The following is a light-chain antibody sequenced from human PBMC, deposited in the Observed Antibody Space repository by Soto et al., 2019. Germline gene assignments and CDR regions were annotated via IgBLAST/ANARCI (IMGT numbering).Light chain of an antibody. CDR1: SFNIGNNY. CDR3: ATWDSSLTGEV. J-gene: IGLJ2*01. CDR2: DSN. V-gene: IGLV1-51*01. Sequence: QSVLTQPPSASGTPGQRVTISCSGSSFNIGNNYVSWFQQLPGTAPKLLIYDSNKRPSGIPDRFSGSKSGTSATLDITGLQTGDEADYYCATWDSSLTGEVFGGGTKLTVL.